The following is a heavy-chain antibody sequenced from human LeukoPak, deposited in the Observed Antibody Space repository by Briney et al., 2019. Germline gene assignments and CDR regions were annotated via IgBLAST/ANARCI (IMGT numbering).Heavy chain of an antibody. CDR3: ARGRYSGTTYYFDY. D-gene: IGHD5-12*01. Sequence: GGSLRLSCAASGFTFSTSWMSWVRQVPGKGLEWVANIKKDGSETYHVDSVKGRFTISRDNAKNSLYLQMNSLRAEDTAMYYCARGRYSGTTYYFDYWGQGTLVTVSS. V-gene: IGHV3-7*03. CDR1: GFTFSTSW. J-gene: IGHJ4*02. CDR2: IKKDGSET.